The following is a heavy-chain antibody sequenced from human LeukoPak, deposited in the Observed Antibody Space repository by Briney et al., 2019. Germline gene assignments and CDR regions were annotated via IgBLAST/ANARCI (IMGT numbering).Heavy chain of an antibody. CDR2: ISGSGGST. Sequence: PGGSLRLSCAASGFTFSSYAMSWVRQAPGKGLEWVSAISGSGGSTYYADSVKGRFTISRDNSKNTLYLQMDSLRAENTAVYYCAKVGGCDWYDYYYYYYMDVWGKGTTVTVSS. CDR1: GFTFSSYA. V-gene: IGHV3-23*01. CDR3: AKVGGCDWYDYYYYYYMDV. J-gene: IGHJ6*03. D-gene: IGHD2-21*02.